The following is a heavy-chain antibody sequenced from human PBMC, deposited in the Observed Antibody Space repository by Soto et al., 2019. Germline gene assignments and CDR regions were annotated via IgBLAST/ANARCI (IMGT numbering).Heavy chain of an antibody. Sequence: TPSLTCTFPGGSFSNGVSYWSWIRPHPGKGLVWIGYIYYCGSTYYNPSLKSRVTISVDTSKNQFSLKLSSVTAADTAVYYCARDSFSPIRIAAADSHLYYYYYYMDVWGKGTTVTVSS. D-gene: IGHD6-13*01. CDR3: ARDSFSPIRIAAADSHLYYYYYYMDV. V-gene: IGHV4-31*03. J-gene: IGHJ6*03. CDR1: GGSFSNGVSY. CDR2: IYYCGST.